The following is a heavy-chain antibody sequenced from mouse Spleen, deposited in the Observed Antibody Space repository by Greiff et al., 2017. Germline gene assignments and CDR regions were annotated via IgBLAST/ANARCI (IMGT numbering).Heavy chain of an antibody. CDR1: GYTFTSYW. CDR3: AREETGTYFDV. Sequence: VQLQQSGAELVKPGASVKLSCKASGYTFTSYWMQWVKQRPGQGLEWIGEIDPSDSYTNYNQKFKGKATLTVDTSSSTAYMQLSSLTSEDSAVYYCAREETGTYFDVWGTGTTVTVSS. V-gene: IGHV1-50*01. D-gene: IGHD4-1*01. CDR2: IDPSDSYT. J-gene: IGHJ1*03.